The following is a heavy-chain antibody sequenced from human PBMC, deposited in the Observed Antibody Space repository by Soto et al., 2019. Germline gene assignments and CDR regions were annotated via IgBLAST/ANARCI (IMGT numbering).Heavy chain of an antibody. CDR3: ARDICSGSGGSCYSEAFDY. Sequence: EVQLVESGGGLVQPGGSLRLSCAASGFTFSSYWMSWVRQAPGKGLEWVANIKQDGSENYYVDSVKGRFTISRDNAKNSLYLQMNSLRAEDTAVYYCARDICSGSGGSCYSEAFDYWGQGTLVTVSS. D-gene: IGHD2-15*01. V-gene: IGHV3-7*01. CDR1: GFTFSSYW. J-gene: IGHJ4*02. CDR2: IKQDGSEN.